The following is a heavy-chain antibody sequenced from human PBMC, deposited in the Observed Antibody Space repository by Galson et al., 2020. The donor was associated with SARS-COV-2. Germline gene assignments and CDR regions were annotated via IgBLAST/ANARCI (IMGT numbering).Heavy chain of an antibody. D-gene: IGHD1-1*01. J-gene: IGHJ4*01. CDR3: ASDKVLLEGRYFDY. Sequence: SETLSLTCAVSGGSISSSNWWSWVRQPTGKGREWIGELAHSGSTNHKPSRKSRVTISADKSKNQFSLKLSSVTAADTAVYYCASDKVLLEGRYFDYWGHGTLVTGSS. CDR2: LAHSGST. CDR1: GGSISSSNW. V-gene: IGHV4-4*02.